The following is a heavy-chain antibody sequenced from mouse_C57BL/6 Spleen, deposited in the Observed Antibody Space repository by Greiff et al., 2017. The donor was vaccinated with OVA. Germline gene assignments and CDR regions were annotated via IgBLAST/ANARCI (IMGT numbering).Heavy chain of an antibody. D-gene: IGHD2-4*01. CDR3: AIEGDDYDVGENAMDY. Sequence: QVQLQQPGAELVKPGASVKLSCKASGYTFTSYWMHWVKQRPGQGLEWIGRIHPSDSDTNYNQKFKGKATLTVDKSSSTAYMQLSSLTSEDSAVYYCAIEGDDYDVGENAMDYWGQGTSVTVSS. V-gene: IGHV1-74*01. J-gene: IGHJ4*01. CDR2: IHPSDSDT. CDR1: GYTFTSYW.